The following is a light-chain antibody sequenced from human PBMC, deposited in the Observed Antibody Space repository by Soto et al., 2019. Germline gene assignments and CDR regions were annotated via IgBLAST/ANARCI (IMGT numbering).Light chain of an antibody. CDR3: QQYNNWPIT. V-gene: IGKV3-15*01. Sequence: EIVMTQSPATLSVSPGERATLSCRASQSVSSNLAWYQQKPGQAPRLLIYGASTRATGIPARFSGSGSGTEFTLPISSLQSEDFAVYYCQQYNNWPITFGPGTKVAIK. CDR2: GAS. CDR1: QSVSSN. J-gene: IGKJ3*01.